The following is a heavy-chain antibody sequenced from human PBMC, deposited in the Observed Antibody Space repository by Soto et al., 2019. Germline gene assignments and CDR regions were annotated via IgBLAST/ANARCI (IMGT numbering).Heavy chain of an antibody. CDR3: AHKGGGDRILDF. CDR2: IYWDDSK. D-gene: IGHD3-16*01. CDR1: GFSLSTNGVG. V-gene: IGHV2-5*02. J-gene: IGHJ4*02. Sequence: QITLKESGPTLVKPTQTLTLTCTFSGFSLSTNGVGVDWIRQPPGKALEWLALIYWDDSKEYSPSLRSRLTITKDTSKNQVVLKMTNMDPVDTATYYCAHKGGGDRILDFWGQGTLVTVSS.